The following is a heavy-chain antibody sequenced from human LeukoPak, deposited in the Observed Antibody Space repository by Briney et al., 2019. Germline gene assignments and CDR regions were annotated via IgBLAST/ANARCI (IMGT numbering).Heavy chain of an antibody. J-gene: IGHJ4*02. CDR1: VYTFTDYY. Sequence: ATVTISCKASVYTFTDYYMHWVQQAPGKGLEWMGRVDPEDGETIYAEKFQGRVTITADTSTDTAYMELSSLRSEDTAVYYCATGASGYCSSTSCPLFDYWGQGTLVTVSS. CDR2: VDPEDGET. V-gene: IGHV1-69-2*01. CDR3: ATGASGYCSSTSCPLFDY. D-gene: IGHD2-2*01.